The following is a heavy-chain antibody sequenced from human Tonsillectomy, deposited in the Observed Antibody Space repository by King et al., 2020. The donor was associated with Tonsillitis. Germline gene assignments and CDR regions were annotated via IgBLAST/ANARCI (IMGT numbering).Heavy chain of an antibody. V-gene: IGHV3-73*01. CDR2: IRSKANSYAK. J-gene: IGHJ4*02. Sequence: VQLVESGGGLVQPGGSLKLSCAASGFTFSGSAIHWVRQASGKGLEGVGRIRSKANSYAKANAASVKGRFTISRDDSKTTAYLKMNSLKTEDTAVYYCTSTRPYDSSGYYDYWGQGTLVTVSS. CDR1: GFTFSGSA. CDR3: TSTRPYDSSGYYDY. D-gene: IGHD3-22*01.